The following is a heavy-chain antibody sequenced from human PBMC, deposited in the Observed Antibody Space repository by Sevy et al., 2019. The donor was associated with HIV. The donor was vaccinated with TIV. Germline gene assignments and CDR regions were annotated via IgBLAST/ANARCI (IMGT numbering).Heavy chain of an antibody. CDR2: LSFGCGEI. D-gene: IGHD2-8*01. V-gene: IGHV3-23*01. J-gene: IGHJ4*02. Sequence: GGSLRLSCAASGFTFSKYSMSWVRQPPGKGLEWVSTLSFGCGEINYADSVKGRFTISRDNSKNSFYLQMNNLRAEDTAVYYCAREGCTKPHDYWCQGTLVTVSS. CDR1: GFTFSKYS. CDR3: AREGCTKPHDY.